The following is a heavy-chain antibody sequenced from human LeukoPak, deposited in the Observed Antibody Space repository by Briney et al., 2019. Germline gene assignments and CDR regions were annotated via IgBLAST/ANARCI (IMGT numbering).Heavy chain of an antibody. D-gene: IGHD4-23*01. Sequence: GGSLRLSCAASTFTLSTYGMSWVRQAPGKGLEWDSAIGGSSGSTHYADSVKGRFTISRDDSKNTLYLHMNSLRAEDTAIYYCAKGQYGGHSLIEYWGQGTLVTVSS. CDR2: IGGSSGST. CDR3: AKGQYGGHSLIEY. J-gene: IGHJ4*02. V-gene: IGHV3-23*01. CDR1: TFTLSTYG.